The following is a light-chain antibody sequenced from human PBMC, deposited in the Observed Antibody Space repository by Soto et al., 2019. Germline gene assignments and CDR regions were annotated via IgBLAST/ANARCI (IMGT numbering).Light chain of an antibody. V-gene: IGKV1-12*01. Sequence: DIQMTQSPSSVSASVGDRVTITCRSSEDISTWLAWYQQKPGKAPKLLIYAASSLQSGVPSRFSGSRSGPDFTLTHSSLPPEDFATHYCHHADSFPLLTFDKGTRRDIK. J-gene: IGKJ5*01. CDR3: HHADSFPLLT. CDR2: AAS. CDR1: EDISTW.